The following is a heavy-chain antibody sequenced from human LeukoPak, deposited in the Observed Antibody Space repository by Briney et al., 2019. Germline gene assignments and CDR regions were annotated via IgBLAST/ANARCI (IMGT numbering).Heavy chain of an antibody. J-gene: IGHJ3*02. CDR2: IYYSGST. D-gene: IGHD3-22*01. Sequence: SQTLSLTCTVSGGSISSGDYYWSWIRQPPGKGLEWIGYIYYSGSTYYNPSLKSRVTISVDTSKSQFSLKLSSVTAADTAVYYCARGGTSSGYYYGDDAFDIWGQGTMVTVSS. CDR3: ARGGTSSGYYYGDDAFDI. CDR1: GGSISSGDYY. V-gene: IGHV4-30-4*08.